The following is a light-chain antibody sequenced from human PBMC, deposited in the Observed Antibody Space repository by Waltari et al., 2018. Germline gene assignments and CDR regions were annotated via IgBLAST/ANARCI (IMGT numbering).Light chain of an antibody. Sequence: QSALTQPPSASGSPGQPVPIPCPGTSSDVGPYNYVSWYQQYPDKAPKLMIYEVTKRPSGVPDRFSGSKSGNTASLTVSGLQAEDEADYYCISYAGNNKYVLGAGTKVTVL. CDR3: ISYAGNNKYV. V-gene: IGLV2-8*01. J-gene: IGLJ1*01. CDR2: EVT. CDR1: SSDVGPYNY.